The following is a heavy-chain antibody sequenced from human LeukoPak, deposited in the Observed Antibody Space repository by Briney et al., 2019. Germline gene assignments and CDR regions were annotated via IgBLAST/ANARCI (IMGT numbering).Heavy chain of an antibody. CDR3: ARRLLLPGLADFFDY. D-gene: IGHD5-18*01. V-gene: IGHV3-23*01. CDR2: ISGSGAST. CDR1: GFTFSSYA. Sequence: GGSLRLSCAASGFTFSSYAMSWVRQAPGRGLEWVSTISGSGASTYYADSVKGRFTISRDNSKNTLYLQMNSLKAEDTAVYYCARRLLLPGLADFFDYWGQGTLVTVSS. J-gene: IGHJ4*02.